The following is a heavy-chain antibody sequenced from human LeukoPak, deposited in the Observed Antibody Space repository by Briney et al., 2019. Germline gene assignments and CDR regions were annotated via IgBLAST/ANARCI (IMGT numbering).Heavy chain of an antibody. D-gene: IGHD5-12*01. CDR1: GYTFTNYG. J-gene: IGHJ5*02. V-gene: IGHV1-18*01. CDR3: ARPQGVYSGYDYRFDP. CDR2: ISAYNGNT. Sequence: ASVKVSCKASGYTFTNYGISWVRQAPGQGLEWMGWISAYNGNTNYAQKLQGRVTMTTDTSTSTAYMELRSLRSDDTAVYYCARPQGVYSGYDYRFDPWGQGTLVTVSS.